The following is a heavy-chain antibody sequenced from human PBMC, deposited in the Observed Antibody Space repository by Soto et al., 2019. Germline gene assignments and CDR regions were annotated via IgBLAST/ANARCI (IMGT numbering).Heavy chain of an antibody. CDR1: GFRFDDYG. Sequence: PGGSLRLSCEVSGFRFDDYGMHWVRQAPGKGLEWIAGISRDSRSISYGASMKGRFTISRDNAKNSLYLQLNSLRADETAFYYCVKDALTTVAYYFDYWGQGALVTVSS. CDR2: ISRDSRSI. J-gene: IGHJ4*02. V-gene: IGHV3-9*01. D-gene: IGHD4-17*01. CDR3: VKDALTTVAYYFDY.